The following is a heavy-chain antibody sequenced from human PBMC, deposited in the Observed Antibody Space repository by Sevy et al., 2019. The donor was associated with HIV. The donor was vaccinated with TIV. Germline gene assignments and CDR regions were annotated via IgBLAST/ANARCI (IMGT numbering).Heavy chain of an antibody. J-gene: IGHJ4*02. CDR3: ARYYLQYSSSHYFDN. CDR1: GFTFGDYA. Sequence: GGSLRLSCTASGFTFGDYAMSWFRQAPGKGLEWVSFIRSKPYGATAEYAASVQGRFTISRDDSKSIAYLQMSSLKTEDTAVYYCARYYLQYSSSHYFDNWGQGTLVTVSS. D-gene: IGHD6-6*01. V-gene: IGHV3-49*03. CDR2: IRSKPYGATA.